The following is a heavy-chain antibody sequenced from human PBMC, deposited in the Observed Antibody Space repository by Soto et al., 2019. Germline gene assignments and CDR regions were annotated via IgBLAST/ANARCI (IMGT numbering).Heavy chain of an antibody. CDR2: IVVGSGNT. J-gene: IGHJ6*02. V-gene: IGHV1-58*01. Sequence: SVKVSCKASGFTFTSSAVQWVRQARGQRLEWIGWIVVGSGNTNYAQKFQERVTITRDMSTSTAYMELSSLRSEDTAVYYCAAWVPLVIVLVPAAPSYYYYGMDVWGQGTTVTVSS. D-gene: IGHD2-2*03. CDR1: GFTFTSSA. CDR3: AAWVPLVIVLVPAAPSYYYYGMDV.